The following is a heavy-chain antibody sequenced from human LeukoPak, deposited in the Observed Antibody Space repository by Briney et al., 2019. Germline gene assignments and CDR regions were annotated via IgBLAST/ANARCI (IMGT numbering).Heavy chain of an antibody. V-gene: IGHV4-34*01. CDR1: GGSSSGYY. CDR2: INHSGST. Sequence: PSETLSLTCAVYGGSSSGYYWSWIRQPPGKGLEWIGEINHSGSTNYNPSLKSRVTISVDTSKNQFSLKLSSVTAADTAVYYCARDTTMVRGVKFDYWGQGTLVTVSS. D-gene: IGHD3-10*01. CDR3: ARDTTMVRGVKFDY. J-gene: IGHJ4*02.